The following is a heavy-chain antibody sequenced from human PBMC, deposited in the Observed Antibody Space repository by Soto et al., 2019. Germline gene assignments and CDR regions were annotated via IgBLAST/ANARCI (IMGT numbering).Heavy chain of an antibody. D-gene: IGHD2-2*01. V-gene: IGHV4-31*03. J-gene: IGHJ5*02. Sequence: SETLSLTCTVSGDAIYIGGYYWTWIRQHPGKGLEWIGYIYHTGKTYYNPSLESRVTMSVDTSKNQFSLKLASVTAADTAVYYCATDGSSTANWIDPWGQGTLVTVSS. CDR1: GDAIYIGGYY. CDR3: ATDGSSTANWIDP. CDR2: IYHTGKT.